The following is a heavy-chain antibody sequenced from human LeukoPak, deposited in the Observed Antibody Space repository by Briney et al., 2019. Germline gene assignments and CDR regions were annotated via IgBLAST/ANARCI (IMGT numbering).Heavy chain of an antibody. J-gene: IGHJ4*02. CDR1: GFTFSSYG. CDR3: ARDHSSGWYSDYFDY. V-gene: IGHV3-33*01. CDR2: IWYDGSNK. D-gene: IGHD6-19*01. Sequence: GGSLRLSCAASGFTFSSYGMHWVRQAPGKGLEWVAVIWYDGSNKYYADSVKGRFTISRDNSKNTLYLQMDSLRAEDTAVYYCARDHSSGWYSDYFDYWGQGTLVTVSS.